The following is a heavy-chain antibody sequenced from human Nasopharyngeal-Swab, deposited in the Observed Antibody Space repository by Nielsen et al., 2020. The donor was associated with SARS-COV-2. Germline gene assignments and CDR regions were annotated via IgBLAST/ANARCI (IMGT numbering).Heavy chain of an antibody. V-gene: IGHV4-39*01. CDR2: IYYTGNT. Sequence: SETLSLTCTVSGGSLSSSSYYWGWIRQPPGKALEWIGNIYYTGNTNYNPSLNSRVTISVDTAKNQVSLKLSSVTTADTAVYYCARRFRQWLGSEDYYYYYYGMDVWGQGTTVTVSS. CDR1: GGSLSSSSYY. D-gene: IGHD6-19*01. J-gene: IGHJ6*02. CDR3: ARRFRQWLGSEDYYYYYYGMDV.